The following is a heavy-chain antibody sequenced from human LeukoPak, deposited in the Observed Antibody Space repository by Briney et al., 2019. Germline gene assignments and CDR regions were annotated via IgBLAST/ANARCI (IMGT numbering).Heavy chain of an antibody. CDR2: IYHSGST. V-gene: IGHV4-59*01. J-gene: IGHJ6*03. Sequence: PSETLSLTCTVSGDSISSYYWSWIRQPPGKGLEWIGYIYHSGSTNYNPSLKSRVTISLDTSKKHFSLKLSSVTAADTAVYYCARTTEAHSRRTRYYDYYMDAWGKGTTVAVSS. D-gene: IGHD1-1*01. CDR3: ARTTEAHSRRTRYYDYYMDA. CDR1: GDSISSYY.